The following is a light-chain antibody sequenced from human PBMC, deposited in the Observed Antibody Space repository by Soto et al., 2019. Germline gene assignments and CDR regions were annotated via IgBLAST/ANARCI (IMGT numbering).Light chain of an antibody. CDR1: PRVSSGY. V-gene: IGKV3-20*01. CDR2: GXS. CDR3: QQYGLAPWT. J-gene: IGKJ1*01. Sequence: IVLTQSPGSLYWSPGDRATLSXRASPRVSSGYLAWYQQKPRKAPAXXXDGXSSSATGSPDSLSGSGSGTDFTLPISRLDPDYFVVYYWQQYGLAPWTFGQGTKVDIK.